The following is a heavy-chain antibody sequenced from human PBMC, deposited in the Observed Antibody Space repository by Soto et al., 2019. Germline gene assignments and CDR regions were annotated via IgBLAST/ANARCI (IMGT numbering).Heavy chain of an antibody. D-gene: IGHD2-15*01. J-gene: IGHJ4*02. CDR1: GGSFSGYY. CDR2: INHSGST. V-gene: IGHV4-34*01. CDR3: ARCNAPGLRRHYFGY. Sequence: QVQLQQWGAGLLKPSETLSLTCAVYGGSFSGYYWSWIRQPPGKGLAWIGEINHSGSTNYNPSLKSRVTISVDTSKNQFSLKLSSVTAADTAVYYCARCNAPGLRRHYFGYWGQGTLVTVSS.